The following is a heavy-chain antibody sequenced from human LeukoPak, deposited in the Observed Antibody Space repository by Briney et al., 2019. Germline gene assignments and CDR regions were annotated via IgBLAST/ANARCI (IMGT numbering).Heavy chain of an antibody. V-gene: IGHV1-2*06. D-gene: IGHD2-8*01. CDR2: INPNSGGT. CDR3: ARDRGEYAVFNWFDP. J-gene: IGHJ5*02. CDR1: GYTFTGYY. Sequence: ASVKVSCKASGYTFTGYYMHWVRQAPGQGLEGMGRINPNSGGTNYAQKFQGRVTMTRDTSISTAYMELSRLRSDDTAVYYCARDRGEYAVFNWFDPWGQGTLVTVSS.